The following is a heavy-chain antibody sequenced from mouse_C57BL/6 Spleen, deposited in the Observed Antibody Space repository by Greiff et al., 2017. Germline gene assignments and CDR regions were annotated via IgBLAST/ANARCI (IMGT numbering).Heavy chain of an antibody. CDR3: TGGYDYDEWYFDV. J-gene: IGHJ1*03. CDR1: GYTFTDYE. Sequence: QVQLQQSGAELVRPGASVTLSCKASGYTFTDYEMHWVKQTPVHGLEWIGAIEPETGGTAYNQKFKGKAILTADQSSSTAYMELRSLTSEDSAVYYCTGGYDYDEWYFDVWGTGTTVTVSS. D-gene: IGHD2-4*01. V-gene: IGHV1-15*01. CDR2: IEPETGGT.